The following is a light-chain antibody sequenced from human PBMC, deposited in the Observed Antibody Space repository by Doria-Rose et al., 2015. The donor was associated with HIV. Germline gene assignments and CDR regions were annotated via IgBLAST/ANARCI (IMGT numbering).Light chain of an antibody. V-gene: IGLV7-46*01. CDR3: LLSYSGAPGG. CDR2: DTS. CDR1: TGAVTSGHY. Sequence: VVTQEPSLTVSPGGTVTLTCGSSTGAVTSGHYPYWFQQKPGQAPRTLIYDTSNKHSWTPARFSGSLLGGKAALTLSGAQPEDEAEYYRLLSYSGAPGGFGGGTKLTVL. J-gene: IGLJ2*01.